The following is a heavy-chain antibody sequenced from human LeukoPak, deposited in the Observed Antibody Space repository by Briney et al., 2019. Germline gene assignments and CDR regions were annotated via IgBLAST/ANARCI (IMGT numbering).Heavy chain of an antibody. D-gene: IGHD3-10*02. CDR1: GFTFSSYE. J-gene: IGHJ6*04. CDR3: AELGITMIGGV. V-gene: IGHV3-48*03. CDR2: ISSSGSTI. Sequence: GGSLRLSCAASGFTFSSYEMNWVRQAPGKGLEWVSYISSSGSTIYYADSVKGRFTLSRDNAKNSLYLQMNSLRAEDTAVYYCAELGITMIGGVWGKGTTVTISS.